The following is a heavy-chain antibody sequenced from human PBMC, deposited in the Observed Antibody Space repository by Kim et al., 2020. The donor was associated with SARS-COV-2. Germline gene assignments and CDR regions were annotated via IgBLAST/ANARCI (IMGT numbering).Heavy chain of an antibody. V-gene: IGHV3-11*01. CDR3: ASPPIVVVPAAKNDAFDI. CDR1: GFTFSDYY. D-gene: IGHD2-2*01. J-gene: IGHJ3*02. Sequence: GGSLRLSCAASGFTFSDYYMSWIRQAPGKGLEWVSYISSSGSTIYYADSVKGRFTISRDNAKNSLYLQMNSLRAEDTAVYYCASPPIVVVPAAKNDAFDIWGQGTMVTVSS. CDR2: ISSSGSTI.